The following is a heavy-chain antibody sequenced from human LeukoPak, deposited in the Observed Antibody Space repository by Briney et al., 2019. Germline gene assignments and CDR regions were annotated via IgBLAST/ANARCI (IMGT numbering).Heavy chain of an antibody. D-gene: IGHD2-8*02. CDR3: AKVSGAAAWY. CDR1: GFTFSSYA. J-gene: IGHJ4*02. CDR2: MSGSGGNT. V-gene: IGHV3-23*01. Sequence: GGSLRLSCAASGFTFSSYAMSWVRQAPGKGLEWVSPMSGSGGNTYRADSVKGRFTISRDSSKNTLYLQMNSLRAKATAVYYCAKVSGAAAWYWGQGNLVTVSS.